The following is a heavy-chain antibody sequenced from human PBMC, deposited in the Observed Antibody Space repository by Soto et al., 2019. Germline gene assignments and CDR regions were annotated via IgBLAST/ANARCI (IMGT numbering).Heavy chain of an antibody. CDR1: GFTFSSYV. CDR2: ISGSGGST. CDR3: AKVPYDFWSGYYPPLYFDY. V-gene: IGHV3-23*01. Sequence: EVQLLESGGGLVQPGGSLRLSCAASGFTFSSYVMSWVRQAPGKGLEWVSGISGSGGSTYYADSVKGRCTISRDNSKNKLYLQMNRLSAEDTAVYYCAKVPYDFWSGYYPPLYFDYWGQGTLVTVSS. D-gene: IGHD3-3*01. J-gene: IGHJ4*02.